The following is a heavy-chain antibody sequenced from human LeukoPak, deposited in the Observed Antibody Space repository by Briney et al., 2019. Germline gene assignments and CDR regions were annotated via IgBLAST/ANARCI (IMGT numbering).Heavy chain of an antibody. J-gene: IGHJ6*03. CDR2: ISSSSSYI. D-gene: IGHD3-3*01. CDR1: GFTFSSYS. CDR3: ARVPYDFWSGYYTSGYMDV. V-gene: IGHV3-21*01. Sequence: PGGSLRLSCAASGFTFSSYSMNWVRQAPGKGLEWVSSISSSSSYIYYADSVKGRFTISRDNAKNSLYLQMNSLRAEDTAVYYCARVPYDFWSGYYTSGYMDVRGKGTTVTVSS.